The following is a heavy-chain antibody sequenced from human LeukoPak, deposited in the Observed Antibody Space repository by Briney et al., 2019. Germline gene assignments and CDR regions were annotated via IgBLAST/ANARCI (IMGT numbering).Heavy chain of an antibody. D-gene: IGHD6-13*01. J-gene: IGHJ4*02. CDR1: GGSFSGYY. CDR2: INHSGTT. V-gene: IGHV4-34*01. Sequence: KPSETLSLTCAVYGGSFSGYYWSWIRQPPGKGLEWIGEINHSGTTNYNPSLKSRVTISVDTSKNQFSLKLRSVTAADTAVYYCARGVYIAAAQYSYWGQGTLVTVSS. CDR3: ARGVYIAAAQYSY.